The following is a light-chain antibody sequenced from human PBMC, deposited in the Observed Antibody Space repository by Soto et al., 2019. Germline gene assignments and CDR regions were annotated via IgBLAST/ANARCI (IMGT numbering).Light chain of an antibody. CDR3: QQSYSTQYT. V-gene: IGKV1-39*01. Sequence: DIQMTQSPSSLSASVGDRVTITCRASQSISNYLNWYQQKPGKAPKLLIYAESNLQSGVPSRFSGSGFGTDFTLTISSLQPEDCATYYCQQSYSTQYTFGQGTKLEI. CDR2: AES. CDR1: QSISNY. J-gene: IGKJ2*01.